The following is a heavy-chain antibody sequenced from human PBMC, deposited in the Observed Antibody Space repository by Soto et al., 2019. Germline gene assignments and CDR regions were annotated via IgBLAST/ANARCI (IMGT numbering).Heavy chain of an antibody. Sequence: EVQLVESGGGVVQPGESLSLSCAASGFTFSGYWMHWVRQAPGKGLVWVARINSAGSTTNCAGSVKGRFTISRDNAKNTLYLQISTLTAEDTAVYYCARGADGYGNFDYWGQGILVTVSS. CDR1: GFTFSGYW. J-gene: IGHJ4*02. CDR2: INSAGSTT. D-gene: IGHD5-12*01. V-gene: IGHV3-74*01. CDR3: ARGADGYGNFDY.